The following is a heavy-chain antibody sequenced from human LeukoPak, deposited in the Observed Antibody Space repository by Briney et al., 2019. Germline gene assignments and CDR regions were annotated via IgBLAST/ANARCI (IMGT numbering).Heavy chain of an antibody. CDR2: ISYDGSNK. Sequence: PGGPLRLSCAASGFTFSSYAMHWVRQAPGKGLEWVAVISYDGSNKYYADSVKGRFTISRDNSKNTLYLQMNSLRAEDTAVYYCARGETYYYDSSGYNGAFDIWGQGTMVTVSS. V-gene: IGHV3-30-3*01. D-gene: IGHD3-22*01. CDR3: ARGETYYYDSSGYNGAFDI. CDR1: GFTFSSYA. J-gene: IGHJ3*02.